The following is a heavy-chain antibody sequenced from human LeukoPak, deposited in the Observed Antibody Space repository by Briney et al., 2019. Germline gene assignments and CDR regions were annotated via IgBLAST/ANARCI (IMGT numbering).Heavy chain of an antibody. D-gene: IGHD4-17*01. CDR3: ARVDYGDYGFDY. V-gene: IGHV3-23*01. CDR1: GFTFSIYA. J-gene: IGHJ4*02. CDR2: ITGDGDST. Sequence: PGGSLRLSCAASGFTFSIYAMTWVRQAPGKGLEWVSTITGDGDSTYYADSVKGRFTISRDNSKNTLYLQMNSLRAEDTAVYYCARVDYGDYGFDYWGQGTLVTVSS.